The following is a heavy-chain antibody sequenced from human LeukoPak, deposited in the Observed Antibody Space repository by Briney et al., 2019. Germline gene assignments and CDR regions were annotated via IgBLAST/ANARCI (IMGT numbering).Heavy chain of an antibody. Sequence: SETLSLTCTVSGGSISSGSYYWSWIRQPAGKGLEWIGRIYTSGSTNYNPSLKSRVTMSVDTSKNQFSLKLSSVTAADTAVYYCARDPGGTGTLDYWGQGTLVTVSS. CDR3: ARDPGGTGTLDY. J-gene: IGHJ4*02. D-gene: IGHD1-26*01. CDR2: IYTSGST. CDR1: GGSISSGSYY. V-gene: IGHV4-61*02.